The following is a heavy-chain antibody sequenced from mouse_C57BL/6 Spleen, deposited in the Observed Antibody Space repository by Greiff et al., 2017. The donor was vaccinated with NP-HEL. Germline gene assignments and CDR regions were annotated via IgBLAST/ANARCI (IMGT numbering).Heavy chain of an antibody. CDR2: IYPGSGST. Sequence: VQLQQPGAELVKPGASVKMSCKASGYTFTSYWITWVKQRPGQGLEWIGDIYPGSGSTNYNEKFKSKATLTVDTSSSTAYMQLSSLTSEDSAVYYCARSSLDSSGYGAWFAYWGQGTLVTVSA. V-gene: IGHV1-55*01. CDR1: GYTFTSYW. CDR3: ARSSLDSSGYGAWFAY. D-gene: IGHD3-2*02. J-gene: IGHJ3*01.